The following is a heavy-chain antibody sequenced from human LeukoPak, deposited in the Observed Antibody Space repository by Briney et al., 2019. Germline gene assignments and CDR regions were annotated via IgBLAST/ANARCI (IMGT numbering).Heavy chain of an antibody. CDR3: ARDRDGGADY. Sequence: GSLSLSCAVSGFTFSSYWMSWVRQAPGKGLEWVANIKQDGSEKYYVDSVKGRFTISRDNAKNSLYLQMNSLRAEDTAVYYCARDRDGGADYWGQGTLVIVSS. D-gene: IGHD2-21*02. CDR1: GFTFSSYW. V-gene: IGHV3-7*01. J-gene: IGHJ4*02. CDR2: IKQDGSEK.